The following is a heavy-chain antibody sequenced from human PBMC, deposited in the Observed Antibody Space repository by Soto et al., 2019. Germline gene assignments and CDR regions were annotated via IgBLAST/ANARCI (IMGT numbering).Heavy chain of an antibody. J-gene: IGHJ4*02. CDR2: IKYDGSEK. V-gene: IGHV3-7*03. CDR3: ASSPHKDSRPDY. D-gene: IGHD3-22*01. Sequence: VQLVESGGGLVQPGGSLRLSCAASGFTFSSYWMSRVRQAPGRGLEWMANIKYDGSEKYYVDSVKGRLTISRDNAKNSLYLQMNSLRAEDTAVYYCASSPHKDSRPDYWGQGTLVTVSS. CDR1: GFTFSSYW.